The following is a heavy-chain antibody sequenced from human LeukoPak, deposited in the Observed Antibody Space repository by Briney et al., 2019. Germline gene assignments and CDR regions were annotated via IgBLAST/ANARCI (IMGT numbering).Heavy chain of an antibody. CDR3: ARAPHHFWRGPTLHDPASHFDF. V-gene: IGHV3-23*01. J-gene: IGHJ4*02. Sequence: DSVKGRFTISRDNSKNTLYLQMNSLRAEDTALYYCARAPHHFWRGPTLHDPASHFDFWGQGTLVTVSS. D-gene: IGHD3-3*01.